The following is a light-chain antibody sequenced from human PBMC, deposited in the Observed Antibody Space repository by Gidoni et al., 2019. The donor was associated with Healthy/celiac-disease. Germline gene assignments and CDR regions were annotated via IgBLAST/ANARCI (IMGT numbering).Light chain of an antibody. CDR3: CSYAGSYTRV. CDR2: DVS. CDR1: SSDVGGYNY. Sequence: QSALTQPRSVSGSPGQSVTISCTGTSSDVGGYNYVSWYQQHPGKAPKLIIYDVSKRPSGVPYRFSGSKSGNTASLTISGLHAEDEADYYCCSYAGSYTRVFGGGTKLTVL. V-gene: IGLV2-11*01. J-gene: IGLJ3*02.